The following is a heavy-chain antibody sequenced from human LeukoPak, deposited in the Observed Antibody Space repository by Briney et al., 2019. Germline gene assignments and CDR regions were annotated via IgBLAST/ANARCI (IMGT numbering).Heavy chain of an antibody. J-gene: IGHJ4*02. CDR2: IYHSGST. V-gene: IGHV4-4*02. CDR3: ARDLGPSIAAAARDY. CDR1: GGSISSSNW. Sequence: SETLSLTCAVSGGSISSSNWWSWVRQPPGKGLEWIGEIYHSGSTNYNPSLKSRVTISVDKSKNQFSLKLSSVTAADTAVYYCARDLGPSIAAAARDYWGQGTLVTVSS. D-gene: IGHD6-13*01.